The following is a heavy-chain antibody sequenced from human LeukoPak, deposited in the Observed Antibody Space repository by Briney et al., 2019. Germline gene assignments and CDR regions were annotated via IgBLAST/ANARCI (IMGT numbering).Heavy chain of an antibody. Sequence: GGSLRLSCAASGFTFSNYWMHWVRQAPGRGLMWVSRINIDETSTTYADSVKGRFTTSRDNAKNTLYLQMNSLRADDTAVYYCARQSRATPDYWGQGTLVTVSS. CDR1: GFTFSNYW. J-gene: IGHJ4*02. CDR3: ARQSRATPDY. D-gene: IGHD4-23*01. CDR2: INIDETST. V-gene: IGHV3-74*01.